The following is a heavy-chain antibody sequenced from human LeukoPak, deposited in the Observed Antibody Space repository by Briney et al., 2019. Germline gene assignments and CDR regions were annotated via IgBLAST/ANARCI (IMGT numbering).Heavy chain of an antibody. J-gene: IGHJ3*01. CDR3: ARAARYYYDS. V-gene: IGHV3-53*01. CDR2: IYSGGST. D-gene: IGHD3-22*01. CDR1: GFTVSSNY. Sequence: GGSLSLSCAASGFTVSSNYMSWVRQAPGKGLEWVSVIYSGGSTYYADSVKGRFTISRDNSKNTLYLQMNSLRAEDTAVYYCARAARYYYDSRGQGTMVTVSS.